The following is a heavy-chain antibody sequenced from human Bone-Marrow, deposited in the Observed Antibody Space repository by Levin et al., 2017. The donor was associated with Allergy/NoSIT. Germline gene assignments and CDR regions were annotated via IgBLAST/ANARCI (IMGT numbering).Heavy chain of an antibody. CDR3: ARGSVEMATKSLSIPLDY. J-gene: IGHJ4*02. Sequence: SETLSLTCAVYGGSFSGYYWSWIRQPPGKGLEWIGEINHSGSTNYNPSLKSRVTISVDTSKNQFSLKLSSVTAADTAVYYCARGSVEMATKSLSIPLDYWGQGTLVTVSS. V-gene: IGHV4-34*01. CDR2: INHSGST. D-gene: IGHD5-24*01. CDR1: GGSFSGYY.